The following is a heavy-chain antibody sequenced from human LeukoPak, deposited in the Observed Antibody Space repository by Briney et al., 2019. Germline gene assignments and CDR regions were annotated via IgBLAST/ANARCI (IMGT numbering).Heavy chain of an antibody. Sequence: SGGSLKLSCAASGFTFSGSAMHWVRQASGKGLEWVGRIRSKANSYATAYAASVKGRFTISRDDSKNTAYLQMNSLKTEDTAVYYCTRSPYYGTTWFDPWGQGTLVTVSS. CDR3: TRSPYYGTTWFDP. CDR2: IRSKANSYAT. J-gene: IGHJ5*02. V-gene: IGHV3-73*01. CDR1: GFTFSGSA. D-gene: IGHD3-10*01.